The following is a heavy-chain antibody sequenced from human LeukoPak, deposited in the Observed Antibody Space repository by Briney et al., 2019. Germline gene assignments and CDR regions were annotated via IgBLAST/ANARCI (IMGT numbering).Heavy chain of an antibody. CDR3: ARDTVNPSGYLDY. Sequence: GGSLRLSCAASGFTFSSYSMNWVRQAPGKGLEWVSYIGSSGRTIYYADSVKGRLSISRDNAKNSLYLQMNSLRDGDTAVYYCARDTVNPSGYLDYWGQGTLVTVSS. J-gene: IGHJ4*02. CDR2: IGSSGRTI. CDR1: GFTFSSYS. V-gene: IGHV3-48*02. D-gene: IGHD4-17*01.